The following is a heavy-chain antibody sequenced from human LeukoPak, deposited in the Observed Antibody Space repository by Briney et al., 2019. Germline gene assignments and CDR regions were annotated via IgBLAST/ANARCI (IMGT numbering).Heavy chain of an antibody. J-gene: IGHJ6*02. CDR2: IWYDGSNK. V-gene: IGHV3-33*01. CDR3: ARDWGEFGMDV. Sequence: GGSLRLSCAASGFTFSYYGMHWVRQAPGKGLEWVAVIWYDGSNKYYADSVKGRFTISRDNSKNTLYLQMNSLRAEDTAVYYCARDWGEFGMDVWGQGTTVTVSS. D-gene: IGHD3-10*01. CDR1: GFTFSYYG.